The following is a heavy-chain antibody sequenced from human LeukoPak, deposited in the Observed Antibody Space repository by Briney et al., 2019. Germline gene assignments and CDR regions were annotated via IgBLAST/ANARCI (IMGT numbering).Heavy chain of an antibody. V-gene: IGHV3-30*04. Sequence: GRSVRLFCAVSGLTFSSYAMLWVRQAPGRGLEGVAVISYDGSIRYYADCVKSRFNVSRDNSKNTLYLQLNTLRTGDTAVYYWASPAVAGTVRAYPGAYWGQGTLVSVSS. D-gene: IGHD6-19*01. CDR3: ASPAVAGTVRAYPGAY. CDR1: GLTFSSYA. CDR2: ISYDGSIR. J-gene: IGHJ4*02.